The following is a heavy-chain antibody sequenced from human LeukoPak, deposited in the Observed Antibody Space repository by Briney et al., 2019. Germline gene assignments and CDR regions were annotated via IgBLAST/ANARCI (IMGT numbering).Heavy chain of an antibody. D-gene: IGHD3-22*01. CDR1: GGTFSSYT. Sequence: SVKVSCKASGGTFSSYTISWVRQAPGQGLEWMGRIIPILGTANYAQKFQGRVTITTDESTSTAYMELSSLRSEDTAVYYCARGEPNYYDSSAGPLDYWGQGTLVTVSS. CDR2: IIPILGTA. J-gene: IGHJ4*02. V-gene: IGHV1-69*16. CDR3: ARGEPNYYDSSAGPLDY.